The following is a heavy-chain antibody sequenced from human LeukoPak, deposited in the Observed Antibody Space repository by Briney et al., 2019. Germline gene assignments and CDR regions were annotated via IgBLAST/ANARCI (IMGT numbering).Heavy chain of an antibody. D-gene: IGHD2-21*01. CDR2: TRNKANRYTT. Sequence: GGSLRLSCAASGFTISDHYMDWVRQAPGKGLEWVGRTRNKANRYTTEYAASVKGRFTISRDDSKNSLYLQMNSLKTDDTAVYYCARAGGYCSTGDYWGQGTLVTVSS. CDR1: GFTISDHY. V-gene: IGHV3-72*01. CDR3: ARAGGYCSTGDY. J-gene: IGHJ4*02.